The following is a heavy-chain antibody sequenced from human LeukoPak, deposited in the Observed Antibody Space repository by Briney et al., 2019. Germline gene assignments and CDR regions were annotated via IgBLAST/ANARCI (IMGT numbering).Heavy chain of an antibody. CDR2: INSDGSWT. V-gene: IGHV3-74*01. Sequence: GGSLRLSCAASGNYWMHWVRQVPGKGLVWVSHINSDGSWTSYADSVKGRLTISKDNAKNTVYLQMNSLRAEDTAVYYCVSFYETYWGRGTLVTVSS. D-gene: IGHD2/OR15-2a*01. CDR1: GNYW. CDR3: VSFYETY. J-gene: IGHJ4*02.